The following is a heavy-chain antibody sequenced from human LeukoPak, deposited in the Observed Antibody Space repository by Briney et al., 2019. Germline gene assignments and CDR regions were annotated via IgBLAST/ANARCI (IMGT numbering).Heavy chain of an antibody. CDR2: IYYSGST. V-gene: IGHV4-31*03. J-gene: IGHJ3*02. CDR3: SYQQGYSGYAGAFDI. CDR1: GGSISSGGYY. D-gene: IGHD5-12*01. Sequence: SETLSLTCTVSGGSISSGGYYWSWIRQHPGKGLEWIGYIYYSGSTYYNPSLKSRVTISVDTSKNQLSLKLSSVTAADTAVYYCSYQQGYSGYAGAFDIWGQGTMVTVSS.